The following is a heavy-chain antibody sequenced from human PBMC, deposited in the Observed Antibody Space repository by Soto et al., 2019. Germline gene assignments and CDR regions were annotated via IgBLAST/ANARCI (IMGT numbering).Heavy chain of an antibody. Sequence: SVKVSCKASGYTFRTSAISWVRQAPGQGLEWMGGIMPVFPTPDYAQKFQGRVTITADESTSTAYMELSSLRSEDTAVYYCARDKDRQQLGGNYYYIMDVWGQGTTVTVSS. J-gene: IGHJ6*01. CDR1: GYTFRTSA. CDR2: IMPVFPTP. D-gene: IGHD3-3*02. V-gene: IGHV1-69*13. CDR3: ARDKDRQQLGGNYYYIMDV.